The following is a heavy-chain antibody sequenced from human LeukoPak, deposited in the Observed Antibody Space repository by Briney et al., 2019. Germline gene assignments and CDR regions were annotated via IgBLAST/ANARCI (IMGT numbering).Heavy chain of an antibody. Sequence: SGGSLRHSCAASGFPFSSYAMNWVRQAPGKGLEWVSVIAGSDGFTQYADSVKGRFTISRDNSKNTVYLQMNRLRVEDTALYYCVRSLDYWGQGTLVTVSS. CDR2: IAGSDGFT. CDR3: VRSLDY. J-gene: IGHJ4*02. V-gene: IGHV3-23*01. CDR1: GFPFSSYA.